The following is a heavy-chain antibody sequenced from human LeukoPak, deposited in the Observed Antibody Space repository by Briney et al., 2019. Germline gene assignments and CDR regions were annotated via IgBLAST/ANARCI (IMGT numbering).Heavy chain of an antibody. CDR3: ARHSLRTADYGGNSARFDP. V-gene: IGHV4-61*02. CDR1: GGSISSGSYY. D-gene: IGHD4-23*01. CDR2: IYTSGST. Sequence: SETLSLTCTVSGGSISSGSYYWSWIRQPAGKGLEWIGRIYTSGSTNYNPSLKSRVTISVDTSKNQFSLKLSSVTAADTAVYYCARHSLRTADYGGNSARFDPWGQGTLVTVSS. J-gene: IGHJ5*02.